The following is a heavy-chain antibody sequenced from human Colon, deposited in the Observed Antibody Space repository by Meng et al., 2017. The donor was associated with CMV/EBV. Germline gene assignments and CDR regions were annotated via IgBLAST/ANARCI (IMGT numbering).Heavy chain of an antibody. J-gene: IGHJ4*02. D-gene: IGHD3-22*01. Sequence: SETLSLTCTVSGGSIISSTYYWGWVRPPPGKGLEWTGSIYYSGTTYYNPSLNSRVTIFVDRSKNQVSLTLRSVTAADTAVYYCVKLGDYYDSSGYGLFDYWGQGALVTVSS. CDR1: GGSIISSTYY. CDR3: VKLGDYYDSSGYGLFDY. CDR2: IYYSGTT. V-gene: IGHV4-39*01.